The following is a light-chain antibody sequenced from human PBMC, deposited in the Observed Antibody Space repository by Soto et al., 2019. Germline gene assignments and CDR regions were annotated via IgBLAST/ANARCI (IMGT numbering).Light chain of an antibody. V-gene: IGLV1-51*02. Sequence: QSLLTQPPSVSAAPGQKVSISCSGSSSNIGYYYVAWYQQQVPGTAPKLLIYEDGKRPSGIPDRFSGSKSGSSGTLVITGLQTGDEADYYCGTWDNNLNGAIFGGGTKLTVL. CDR3: GTWDNNLNGAI. CDR1: SSNIGYYY. J-gene: IGLJ2*01. CDR2: EDG.